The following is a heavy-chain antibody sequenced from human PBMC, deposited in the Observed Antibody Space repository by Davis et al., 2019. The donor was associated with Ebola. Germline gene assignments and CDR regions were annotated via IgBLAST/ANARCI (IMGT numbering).Heavy chain of an antibody. D-gene: IGHD3-10*01. J-gene: IGHJ5*02. V-gene: IGHV3-7*01. CDR1: GFTFSGYA. CDR2: IKQDGSEK. Sequence: GESLKISCAASGFTFSGYAMTWFRQAPGKGLEWVANIKQDGSEKYYVDSVKGRFTISRDNAKNSLYLQMNSLRAEDTAVYYCARVAAFTIWFDPWGQGTLVTVSS. CDR3: ARVAAFTIWFDP.